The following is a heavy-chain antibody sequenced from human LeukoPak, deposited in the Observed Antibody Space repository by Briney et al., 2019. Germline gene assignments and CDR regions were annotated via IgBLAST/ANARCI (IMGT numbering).Heavy chain of an antibody. CDR3: ARVMTAITIWFDP. V-gene: IGHV3-66*01. D-gene: IGHD2-21*02. J-gene: IGHJ5*02. CDR1: GFTVSSNY. CDR2: PYRDGST. Sequence: WVSLRLSCAASGFTVSSNYVGWVRQAPGKGLEWVSVPYRDGSTYYADSVKGRFTISRDNSKNTLYLQMNNLRVEDTAVYYCARVMTAITIWFDPWGQGTLVPVPS.